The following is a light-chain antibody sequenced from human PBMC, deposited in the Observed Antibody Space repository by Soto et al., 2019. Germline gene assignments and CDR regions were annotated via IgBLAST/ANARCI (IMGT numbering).Light chain of an antibody. Sequence: ETVLAQSPGTLSLSPGERATLPCRASQSVSSYLAWYQQKPGQAPRLLIYDASNRATGIPARFSGSGSGTDFTLTISSLEPEDFAVYYCQQRSNWPGTFGQGTKVDI. CDR1: QSVSSY. CDR2: DAS. CDR3: QQRSNWPGT. V-gene: IGKV3-11*01. J-gene: IGKJ1*01.